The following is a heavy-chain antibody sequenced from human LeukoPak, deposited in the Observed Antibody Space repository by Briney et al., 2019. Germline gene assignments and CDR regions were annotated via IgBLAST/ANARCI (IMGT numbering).Heavy chain of an antibody. V-gene: IGHV3-11*01. J-gene: IGHJ4*02. Sequence: TGGSLRLSCAASGFTFSDYYMSWIRQAPGKGLEWVSYISSSGSTIYYADSVKGRFTISRDNAKNSLYLQMNSLRAEDTAVYYCARDLHDFWSGYLYYFDYWGQGTLVTVSP. CDR1: GFTFSDYY. CDR2: ISSSGSTI. CDR3: ARDLHDFWSGYLYYFDY. D-gene: IGHD3-3*01.